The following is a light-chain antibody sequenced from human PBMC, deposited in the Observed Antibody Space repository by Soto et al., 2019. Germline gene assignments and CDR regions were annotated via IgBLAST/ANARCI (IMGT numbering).Light chain of an antibody. V-gene: IGLV2-14*03. J-gene: IGLJ1*01. CDR1: SSDVGGYNY. CDR2: DVS. Sequence: QSALSQPASVSGSPGQSITISCTGTSSDVGGYNYVSWYQHHPGKAPKLLIYDVSNGPSGVSNRFFGSKSGNTASLTISGLQPEDEADYYCSSYTSSSTRVFGTGTKVTVL. CDR3: SSYTSSSTRV.